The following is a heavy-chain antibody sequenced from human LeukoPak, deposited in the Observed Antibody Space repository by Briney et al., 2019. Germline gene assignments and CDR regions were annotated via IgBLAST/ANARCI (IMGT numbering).Heavy chain of an antibody. V-gene: IGHV4-4*02. CDR1: GGSISSSNW. CDR2: IYHSGST. Sequence: SETLSLTCAVSGGSISSSNWWCWVRQPPGKGLEWIGEIYHSGSTNYNPSLKSRVTISVDKSKNQFSLKLSSVTAADTAVYYCAREAPYYYDSSGYQTYYFDYWGQGTLVTVSS. D-gene: IGHD3-22*01. CDR3: AREAPYYYDSSGYQTYYFDY. J-gene: IGHJ4*02.